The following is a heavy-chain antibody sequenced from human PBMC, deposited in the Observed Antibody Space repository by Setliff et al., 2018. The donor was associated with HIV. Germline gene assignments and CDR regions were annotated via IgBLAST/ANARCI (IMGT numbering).Heavy chain of an antibody. D-gene: IGHD2-21*02. CDR1: GGSISSGSYY. Sequence: ASETLSLTCTVSGGSISSGSYYWTWIRQPAGKGLEWIGQIYTSGSTNYNPSLKSRVIISVDTSKNQFSLTLNSVTAADTATYYCASRGIVVVTMSMPDEFFVHWGHGTLVTVSS. V-gene: IGHV4-61*09. CDR2: IYTSGST. J-gene: IGHJ1*01. CDR3: ASRGIVVVTMSMPDEFFVH.